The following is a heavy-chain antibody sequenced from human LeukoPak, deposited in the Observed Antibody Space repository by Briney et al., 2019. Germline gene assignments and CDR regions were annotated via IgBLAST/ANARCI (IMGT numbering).Heavy chain of an antibody. CDR3: VKSGVTAFDY. V-gene: IGHV3-64D*09. CDR1: GFTFSSYA. CDR2: ISSNGGST. Sequence: PGGSLRLSCSASGFTFSSYAMHWVRQAPGKGLEYVSAISSNGGSTYYADSVKGRFTISRDNSKNTLYLQVSSLRAEDTAVYYCVKSGVTAFDYWGQGTLVTVSS. J-gene: IGHJ4*02. D-gene: IGHD2-21*02.